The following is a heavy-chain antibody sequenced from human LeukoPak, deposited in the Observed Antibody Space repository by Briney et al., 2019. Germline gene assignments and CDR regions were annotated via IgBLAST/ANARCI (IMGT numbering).Heavy chain of an antibody. J-gene: IGHJ5*02. CDR2: TYFRSKWFY. CDR1: GDSVSSSTAA. CDR3: ARDLRTYMGINWFDP. V-gene: IGHV6-1*01. D-gene: IGHD4-17*01. Sequence: SQTLSLTCAISGDSVSSSTAAWNWIRQSPSRGLEWLGRTYFRSKWFYDYAVFIKSRITINSDTSKNQFSLQLNSVTPEDTAIYYCARDLRTYMGINWFDPWGQGTLVTVSS.